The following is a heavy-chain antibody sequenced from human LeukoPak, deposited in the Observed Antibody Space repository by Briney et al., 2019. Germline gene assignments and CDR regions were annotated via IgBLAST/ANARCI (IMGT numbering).Heavy chain of an antibody. V-gene: IGHV3-23*01. D-gene: IGHD5-12*01. CDR1: GFTFSSYS. Sequence: PGGSLRLSCAASGFTFSSYSMSWVRQAPGKGLEWVSAIIGSGGSTYYADSVKGRFTISRDNSKNTLYLQMNSLRAEDTAVYYCAKDTTVVATSSYFWGQGTLVTVSS. CDR2: IIGSGGST. CDR3: AKDTTVVATSSYF. J-gene: IGHJ4*02.